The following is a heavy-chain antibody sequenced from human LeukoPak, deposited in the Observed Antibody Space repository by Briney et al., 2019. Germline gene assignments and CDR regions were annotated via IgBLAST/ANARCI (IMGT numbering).Heavy chain of an antibody. V-gene: IGHV1-46*01. J-gene: IGHJ4*02. CDR3: ARAPASHSYYYGSDLGY. Sequence: ASVKVSCKASGYTFTSYYMHWVRQAPGQGLEWMGIINPSGGSTSYAQKFQGRVTMTRDTSTSTVYMELSSLRSEDTAVYYCARAPASHSYYYGSDLGYWGQGTLVTVSS. CDR2: INPSGGST. D-gene: IGHD3-10*01. CDR1: GYTFTSYY.